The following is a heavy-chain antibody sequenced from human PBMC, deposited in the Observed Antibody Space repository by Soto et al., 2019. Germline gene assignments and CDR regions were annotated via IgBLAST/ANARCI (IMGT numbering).Heavy chain of an antibody. V-gene: IGHV4-34*01. D-gene: IGHD6-13*01. CDR3: ARVTSSWGLVSYFEY. Sequence: PSETLSLTCAVYGGSFSGYYWSWIRQPPGKGLEWIGEINHSGSTNYNPSLKSRVTISVDTSKNQFSLKLSSVTAADTAVYYCARVTSSWGLVSYFEYWGQGTLVTVSS. CDR2: INHSGST. CDR1: GGSFSGYY. J-gene: IGHJ4*02.